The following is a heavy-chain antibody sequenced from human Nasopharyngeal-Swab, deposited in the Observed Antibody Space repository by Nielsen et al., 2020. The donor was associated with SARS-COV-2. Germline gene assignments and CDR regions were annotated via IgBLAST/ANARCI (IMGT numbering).Heavy chain of an antibody. Sequence: GGSLRLSCVASGFTFSNYWMHWVRQAPGKGLEWVSSIGRYGTDIFHADSVKGRFSVFRDAANKSIYLQMRSLRAEDTAVYYCARGTVFGVANGMDVWGQGTTVTVSS. D-gene: IGHD3-3*01. V-gene: IGHV3-21*01. J-gene: IGHJ6*02. CDR2: IGRYGTDI. CDR3: ARGTVFGVANGMDV. CDR1: GFTFSNYW.